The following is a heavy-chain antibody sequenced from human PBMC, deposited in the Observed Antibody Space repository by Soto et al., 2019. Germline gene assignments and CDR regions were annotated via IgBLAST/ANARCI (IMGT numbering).Heavy chain of an antibody. CDR2: INHSGST. D-gene: IGHD3-3*01. Sequence: PSETLSLTCAVYGGSFSGYYWSWIRQPPGKGLEWIGEINHSGSTNHNPSLKSRVTISVDTSKNQFSLKLSSVTAADTAVYYCARDTTIFGVVSYYGMDVWGQGTTVTVSS. V-gene: IGHV4-34*01. CDR3: ARDTTIFGVVSYYGMDV. J-gene: IGHJ6*02. CDR1: GGSFSGYY.